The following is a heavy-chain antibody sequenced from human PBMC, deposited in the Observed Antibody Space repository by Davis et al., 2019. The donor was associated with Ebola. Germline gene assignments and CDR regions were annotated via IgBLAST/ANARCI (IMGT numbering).Heavy chain of an antibody. CDR2: IKQDGSEK. J-gene: IGHJ6*04. D-gene: IGHD6-6*01. Sequence: GGSLRLSCAASGFTFSSYWMSWVRQAPGKGLEWVANIKQDGSEKYYVDSLRGRFSISRDNAKNSLYLQMNSLRAEDTAVYYCARREVYSTSDYYYFGMDVWGKGTTVTVSS. CDR1: GFTFSSYW. V-gene: IGHV3-7*01. CDR3: ARREVYSTSDYYYFGMDV.